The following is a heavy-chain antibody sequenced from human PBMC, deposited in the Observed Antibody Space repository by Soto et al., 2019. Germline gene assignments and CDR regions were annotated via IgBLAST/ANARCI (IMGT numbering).Heavy chain of an antibody. J-gene: IGHJ5*02. V-gene: IGHV5-51*01. CDR1: GYSFTSYW. CDR2: IFPGDSDT. Sequence: PGESLKISCKGSGYSFTSYWIGWVRQMPGKGLEWMGIIFPGDSDTRDSPSFQGQVIISVDKSINTAYLQWSSLKASDTAIYYCARHPKFSSGSNWFDPWGQGTLVTVSS. CDR3: ARHPKFSSGSNWFDP. D-gene: IGHD6-19*01.